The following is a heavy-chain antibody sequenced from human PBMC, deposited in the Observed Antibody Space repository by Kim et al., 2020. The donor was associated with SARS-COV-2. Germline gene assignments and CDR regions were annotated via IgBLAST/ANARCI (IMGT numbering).Heavy chain of an antibody. J-gene: IGHJ6*02. CDR2: IIPILGIA. CDR1: GGTFSSYT. CDR3: ARGEGGLIFGVVIQGATYYGMDV. V-gene: IGHV1-69*02. D-gene: IGHD3-3*01. Sequence: SVKVSCKASGGTFSSYTISWVRQAPGQGLEWMGRIIPILGIANYAQKFQGRVTITADKSTSTAYMELSSLRSEDTAVYYCARGEGGLIFGVVIQGATYYGMDVWGQGTTVTVSS.